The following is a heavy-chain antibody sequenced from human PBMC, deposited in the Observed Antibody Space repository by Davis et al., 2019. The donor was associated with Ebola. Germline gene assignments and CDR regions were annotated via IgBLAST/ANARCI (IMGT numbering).Heavy chain of an antibody. CDR1: GFTFSSYA. D-gene: IGHD6-6*01. Sequence: QTLSLTCAASGFTFSSYAMSWVRQAPGKGLEWVGFIRSKAYGGKPAYAASVKGRFTISRDDSKSIAYLQMDSLKIEDTAVYYCSRDLKQRPPSYYDGMDVWGQGTSVTVSS. J-gene: IGHJ6*02. V-gene: IGHV3-49*04. CDR3: SRDLKQRPPSYYDGMDV. CDR2: IRSKAYGGKP.